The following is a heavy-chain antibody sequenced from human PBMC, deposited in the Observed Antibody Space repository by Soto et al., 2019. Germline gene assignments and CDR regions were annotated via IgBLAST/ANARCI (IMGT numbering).Heavy chain of an antibody. V-gene: IGHV3-7*05. CDR2: ISPDGSEE. J-gene: IGHJ4*02. CDR1: GFTFSGYW. Sequence: GGSLRLSCAASGFTFSGYWMTWVRQAPGKGLEGVANISPDGSEEYYVDSVKGRFTISGDNAKNSLYLQMNSLRAEDTAVYYCASHYSPGPLDYWGQGTLVTVSS. CDR3: ASHYSPGPLDY. D-gene: IGHD2-21*01.